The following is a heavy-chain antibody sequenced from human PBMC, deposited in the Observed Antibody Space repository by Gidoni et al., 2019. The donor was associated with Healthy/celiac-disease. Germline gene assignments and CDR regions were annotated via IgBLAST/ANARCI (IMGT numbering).Heavy chain of an antibody. Sequence: QVQLQESGPGLVKPSQTLARSCAVAGGYISSGGYSWRWIRQPPGKGLEWIGYIYYSGSTYYNPSLTSRVTISVDTSKTQFSLQLSSVTAADTAVYYCARGGGYSYGYGGMDVWGQGTTVTVSS. V-gene: IGHV4-30-4*07. J-gene: IGHJ6*02. CDR1: GGYISSGGYS. CDR3: ARGGGYSYGYGGMDV. D-gene: IGHD5-18*01. CDR2: IYYSGST.